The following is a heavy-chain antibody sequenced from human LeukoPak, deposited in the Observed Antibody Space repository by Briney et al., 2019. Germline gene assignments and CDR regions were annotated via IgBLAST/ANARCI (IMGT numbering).Heavy chain of an antibody. D-gene: IGHD5-24*01. Sequence: AASVKVSCRASGYTFTSYGISWVRQAPGQGLEWMGWISAYNGNTNYAQKLQGRVTMTTDASTSTAYMELRSLRSDDTAVYYCARAGRLQVYWFDPWGQGTLVTVSS. J-gene: IGHJ5*02. V-gene: IGHV1-18*01. CDR3: ARAGRLQVYWFDP. CDR2: ISAYNGNT. CDR1: GYTFTSYG.